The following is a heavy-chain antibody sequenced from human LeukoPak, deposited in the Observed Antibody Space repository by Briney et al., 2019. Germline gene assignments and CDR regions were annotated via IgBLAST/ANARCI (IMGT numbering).Heavy chain of an antibody. CDR3: ALSPAYCSSTSCTPPLIV. V-gene: IGHV4-59*01. J-gene: IGHJ4*02. CDR1: GGSISSYY. D-gene: IGHD2-2*01. CDR2: IYYSGST. Sequence: SETLSLTCTVSGGSISSYYWSWIRQPPGKGLEWIGYIYYSGSTNYNPSLKSRVTISVDTSKNQFSLKLSSVTAADTAVYYCALSPAYCSSTSCTPPLIVWGQGTLVTVSS.